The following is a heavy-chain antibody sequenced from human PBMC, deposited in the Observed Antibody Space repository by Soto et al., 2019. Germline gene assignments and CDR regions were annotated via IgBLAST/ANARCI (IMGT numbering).Heavy chain of an antibody. D-gene: IGHD6-6*01. V-gene: IGHV5-10-1*01. CDR3: ARAPIADRLRYYYYGMAV. Sequence: PGESLKISCKGSGYSFTSYWISWVRQMPGKGLEWMGRIDPSDSYTNYSPSFQGHVTISADKSISTAYLQWSSLKASDTAMYYCARAPIADRLRYYYYGMAVWGQGTTVTLSS. CDR1: GYSFTSYW. J-gene: IGHJ6*02. CDR2: IDPSDSYT.